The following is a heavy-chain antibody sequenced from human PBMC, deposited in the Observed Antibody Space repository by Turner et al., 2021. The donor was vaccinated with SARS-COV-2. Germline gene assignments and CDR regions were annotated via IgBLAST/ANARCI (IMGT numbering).Heavy chain of an antibody. J-gene: IGHJ4*02. CDR1: GDTLIELS. CDR2: FDPEDGET. V-gene: IGHV1-24*01. CDR3: ATGYAYCGGDCSIHY. D-gene: IGHD2-21*02. Sequence: QAQLVQSGAEGKNPGPSVQGSGKVSGDTLIELSMHWVRQAPGKGVEGMGGFDPEDGETISAQKFQGRVTMTEDTSTDTAYMELSSLRSEDTAVYYCATGYAYCGGDCSIHYWGQGTLVTVSS.